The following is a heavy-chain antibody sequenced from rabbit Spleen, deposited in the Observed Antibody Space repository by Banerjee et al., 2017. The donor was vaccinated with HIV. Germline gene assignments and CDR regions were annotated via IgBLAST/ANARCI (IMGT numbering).Heavy chain of an antibody. D-gene: IGHD1-1*01. CDR3: ARNYVNVFDP. J-gene: IGHJ2*01. CDR2: IDTSDGDT. V-gene: IGHV1S45*01. CDR1: GFSFSSNW. Sequence: QEQLTETGGGLVQPGGTLTLTCTVSGFSFSSNWICWVRQAPGKGLEWIACIDTSDGDTDYANWPKGRFTISKATSTTVTLQMTSLTAADTATYFCARNYVNVFDPWGPGTLVTVS.